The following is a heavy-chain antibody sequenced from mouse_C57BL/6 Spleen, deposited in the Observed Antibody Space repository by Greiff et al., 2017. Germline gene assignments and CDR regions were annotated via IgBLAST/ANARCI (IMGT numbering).Heavy chain of an antibody. CDR1: GFTFSSYG. V-gene: IGHV5-6*01. CDR2: ISSGGSYT. D-gene: IGHD3-1*01. CDR3: ARHRDPYYFDY. Sequence: EVKLMESGGDLVKPGGSLKLSCAASGFTFSSYGMSWVRQTPDKRLEWVATISSGGSYTYYPDSVKGRFTISRDNAKNTLYLQMSSLKSEDTAMYYCARHRDPYYFDYWGQGTTLTVSS. J-gene: IGHJ2*01.